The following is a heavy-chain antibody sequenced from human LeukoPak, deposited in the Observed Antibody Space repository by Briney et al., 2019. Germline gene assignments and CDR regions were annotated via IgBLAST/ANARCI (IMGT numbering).Heavy chain of an antibody. V-gene: IGHV1-8*01. J-gene: IGHJ6*02. CDR2: MNPNSGNT. Sequence: GASVKVSCKASGYTFTSYDINWVRQATGQGLEWMGWMNPNSGNTGYAQKFQGRVTMTRNTSISTAYMELSSLRSEDTAVYYCARGNYYDSSGFSYYYYYYGMDVWGQGTTVTVSS. CDR1: GYTFTSYD. D-gene: IGHD3-22*01. CDR3: ARGNYYDSSGFSYYYYYYGMDV.